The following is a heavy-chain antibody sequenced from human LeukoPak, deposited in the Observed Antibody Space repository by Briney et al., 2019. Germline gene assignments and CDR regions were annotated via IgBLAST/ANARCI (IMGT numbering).Heavy chain of an antibody. D-gene: IGHD4/OR15-4a*01. Sequence: PGGSLRLSCAASGFTFSSYEMNWVRQAPGKGLEWVSYISSSGSTIYYADSVKGRFTISRDNAKNSLYLQMNSLRTEDTAVYYCAREPVLRGLLYGFDIWGQGTMVTVSS. CDR2: ISSSGSTI. CDR1: GFTFSSYE. CDR3: AREPVLRGLLYGFDI. V-gene: IGHV3-48*03. J-gene: IGHJ3*02.